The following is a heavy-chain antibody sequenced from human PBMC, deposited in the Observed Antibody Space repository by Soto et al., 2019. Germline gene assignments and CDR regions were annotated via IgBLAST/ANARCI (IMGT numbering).Heavy chain of an antibody. CDR2: ISSSGSTI. D-gene: IGHD3-22*01. Sequence: PGGSLRFSCAASGFTFSSYEMNWVRQAPGKGLEWVSYISSSGSTIYYADSVKGRFTISRDNAKNSLYLQMNSLRAEDTAVYYCARSGLYYDSSGYVDYWGQGTLVTVSS. CDR1: GFTFSSYE. CDR3: ARSGLYYDSSGYVDY. J-gene: IGHJ4*02. V-gene: IGHV3-48*03.